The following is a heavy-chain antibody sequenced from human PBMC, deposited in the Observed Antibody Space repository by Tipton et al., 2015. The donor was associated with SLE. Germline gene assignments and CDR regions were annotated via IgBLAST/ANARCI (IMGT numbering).Heavy chain of an antibody. CDR1: GGSISSYY. D-gene: IGHD1-26*01. V-gene: IGHV4-4*07. J-gene: IGHJ2*01. CDR3: ARAPPIPSGRYFDL. Sequence: TLSLTCTVSGGSISSYYWSWIRQPAGKGLEWIGRIYTSGSTNYNPSLKSRVTISVDTSKNQFSLKLSSVTAADTAVYYCARAPPIPSGRYFDLWGRGTLVTVSS. CDR2: IYTSGST.